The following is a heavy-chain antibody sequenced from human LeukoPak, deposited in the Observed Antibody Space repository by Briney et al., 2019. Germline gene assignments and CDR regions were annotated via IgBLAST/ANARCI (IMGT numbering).Heavy chain of an antibody. CDR3: ARLTDMDYNDWGIDY. V-gene: IGHV1-2*02. CDR2: INPNSGGT. Sequence: GASVKVSCKASGYTFTGYYMHWVRQAPGQGLEWMGWINPNSGGTNYAQKFQGSVTMTRDKSISTAYLQWSRLKASDTAMYYCARLTDMDYNDWGIDYWGQGTLVTVSS. D-gene: IGHD7-27*01. CDR1: GYTFTGYY. J-gene: IGHJ4*02.